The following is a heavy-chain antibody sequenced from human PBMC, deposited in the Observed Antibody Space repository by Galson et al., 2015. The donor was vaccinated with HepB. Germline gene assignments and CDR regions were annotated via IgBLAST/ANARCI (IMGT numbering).Heavy chain of an antibody. CDR3: ARGNYDYVWGSYRHDLYYFDY. CDR2: INSDGSST. Sequence: SLRLSCAASGFTFSSYWMHWVRQAPGKGLVWASRINSDGSSTSYADSVKGRFTISRDNAKNTLYLQMNSLRAEDTAVYYCARGNYDYVWGSYRHDLYYFDYWGQGTLVTVSS. J-gene: IGHJ4*02. V-gene: IGHV3-74*01. D-gene: IGHD3-16*02. CDR1: GFTFSSYW.